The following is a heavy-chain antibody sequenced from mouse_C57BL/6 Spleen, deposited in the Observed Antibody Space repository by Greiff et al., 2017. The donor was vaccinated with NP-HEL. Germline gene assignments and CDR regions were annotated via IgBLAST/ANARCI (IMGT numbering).Heavy chain of an antibody. V-gene: IGHV14-3*01. CDR2: IDPANGNT. CDR3: ARWGTVVAGDFDY. Sequence: EVQLVESVAELVRPGASVKLSCTASGFNIKNTYMHWVKQRPEQGLEWIGRIDPANGNTKYAPKFQGKATITADTSSNTAYLQLSSLTSEDTAIYYCARWGTVVAGDFDYWGQGTTLTVSS. D-gene: IGHD1-1*01. J-gene: IGHJ2*01. CDR1: GFNIKNTY.